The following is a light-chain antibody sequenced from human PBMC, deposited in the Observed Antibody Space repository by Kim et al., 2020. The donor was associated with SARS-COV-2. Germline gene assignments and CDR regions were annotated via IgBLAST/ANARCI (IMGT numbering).Light chain of an antibody. CDR2: EAA. Sequence: GQSVTISCRGTTYDLLIDTLVSWYQHHPGKGPKLLIFEAARRPSGLSPRFSGSESGNTASLTISGLQPEDEAEYFCCSYTADKTWVFGGGTQLTVL. CDR3: CSYTADKTWV. J-gene: IGLJ3*02. V-gene: IGLV2-23*01. CDR1: TYDLLIDTL.